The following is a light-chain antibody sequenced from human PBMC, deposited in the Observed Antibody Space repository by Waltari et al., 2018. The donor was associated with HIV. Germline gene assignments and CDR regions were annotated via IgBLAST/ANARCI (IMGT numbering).Light chain of an antibody. V-gene: IGLV2-14*01. J-gene: IGLJ1*01. CDR2: EVR. CDR3: CSFGGSNTKV. Sequence: QSALTQPASVSGSPGQSITISCTGTSSDVGRYNYVSWYQQHPGKAPKLIIYEVRNRPAVVSNRFSASKSGNMATLTISGLQPDDEADYHCCSFGGSNTKVFGTGTKVTVL. CDR1: SSDVGRYNY.